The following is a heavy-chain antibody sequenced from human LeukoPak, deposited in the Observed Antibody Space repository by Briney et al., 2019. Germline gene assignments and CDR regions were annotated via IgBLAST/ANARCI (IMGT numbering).Heavy chain of an antibody. Sequence: PGGSLRLSCAASGFTFSSYSMNWVRQAPGKGLEWVSYISSSSSTIYYAASVKGRSTISRDNAKNSLYLQMNSLRAEDTAVYYCAREPVGDKNDYWGQGTLVTVSS. V-gene: IGHV3-48*01. D-gene: IGHD2-15*01. CDR2: ISSSSSTI. CDR1: GFTFSSYS. J-gene: IGHJ4*02. CDR3: AREPVGDKNDY.